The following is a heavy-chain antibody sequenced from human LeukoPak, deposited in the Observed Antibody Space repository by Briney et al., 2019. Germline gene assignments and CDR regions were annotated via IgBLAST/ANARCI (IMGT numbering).Heavy chain of an antibody. Sequence: GGSLRLPCAASGFTFSSYEMNWVRQAPGKGLEGVSYISSSGSTIYYADSVKGRFTSSTDNAKNSLYLQMNSLRAEDTAVYYCARGPKIVVVVAAPPDYFDYWGQGTLVTVSS. J-gene: IGHJ4*02. CDR3: ARGPKIVVVVAAPPDYFDY. CDR2: ISSSGSTI. D-gene: IGHD2-15*01. CDR1: GFTFSSYE. V-gene: IGHV3-48*03.